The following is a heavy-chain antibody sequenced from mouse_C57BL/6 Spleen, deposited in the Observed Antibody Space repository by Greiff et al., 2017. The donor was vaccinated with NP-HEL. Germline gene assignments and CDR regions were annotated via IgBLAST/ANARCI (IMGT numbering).Heavy chain of an antibody. D-gene: IGHD2-4*01. CDR2: ISGGGGNT. CDR1: GFTFSSYT. Sequence: EVMLVESGGGLVKPGGSLKLSCAASGFTFSSYTMSWVRQTPEKRLEWVATISGGGGNTYYPDSVKGRFTISRDNAKNTLYLQMSSLRSEDTALYYCARHEGGGYDYVPFAYWGQGTLVTVSA. CDR3: ARHEGGGYDYVPFAY. V-gene: IGHV5-9*01. J-gene: IGHJ3*01.